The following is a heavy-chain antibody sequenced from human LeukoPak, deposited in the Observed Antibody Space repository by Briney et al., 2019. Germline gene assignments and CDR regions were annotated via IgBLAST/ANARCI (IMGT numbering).Heavy chain of an antibody. CDR3: ARRASRDGSGSYSGAFDI. CDR2: IYYSGST. J-gene: IGHJ3*02. D-gene: IGHD3-10*01. Sequence: SETLSLTCTVSGGSISSSSYYWGWIRQPPGKGLESIGSIYYSGSTYYNPSLKSRFTTSVDTSKNQFSLKLNSVTAADTAVYYCARRASRDGSGSYSGAFDIWGQGTMVTVSS. V-gene: IGHV4-39*01. CDR1: GGSISSSSYY.